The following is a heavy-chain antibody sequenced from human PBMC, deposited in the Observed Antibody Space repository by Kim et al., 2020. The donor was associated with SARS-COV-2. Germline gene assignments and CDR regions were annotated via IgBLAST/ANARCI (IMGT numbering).Heavy chain of an antibody. CDR3: ARANYDILTGSGTYDAFDI. J-gene: IGHJ3*02. D-gene: IGHD3-9*01. Sequence: SETLSLTCTVSGGSISSSSYYWGWIRQPPGKGLEWIGSIYYSGSTYYNPSLKSRVTISVDTSKNQFSLKLSSVTAADTAVYYCARANYDILTGSGTYDAFDIWGQGTMGTVSS. CDR2: IYYSGST. V-gene: IGHV4-39*07. CDR1: GGSISSSSYY.